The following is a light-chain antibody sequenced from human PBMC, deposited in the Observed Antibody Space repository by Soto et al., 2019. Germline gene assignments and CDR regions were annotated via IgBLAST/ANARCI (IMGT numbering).Light chain of an antibody. CDR2: SNN. CDR1: SSNIGSNT. V-gene: IGLV1-44*01. J-gene: IGLJ3*02. Sequence: QSVLTRPPSASGTPGQRVTISCSGSSSNIGSNTVSWFQQLPLSAPKLLIYSNNQRPSGVPDRFSGSKSATSASLAISGLQSEDEADYYCAAWDDSLNGRVFGGGTKLTVL. CDR3: AAWDDSLNGRV.